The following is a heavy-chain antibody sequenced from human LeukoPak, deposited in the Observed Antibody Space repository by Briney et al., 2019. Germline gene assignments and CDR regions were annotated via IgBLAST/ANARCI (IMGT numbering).Heavy chain of an antibody. V-gene: IGHV4-39*01. CDR3: ARPMSGSYWVWFDP. CDR2: IYYSGST. J-gene: IGHJ5*02. D-gene: IGHD1-26*01. Sequence: SETLSLTCTVSGGSISSSSYYWGWIRQPPGKGLEWIGSIYYSGSTYYNPSLKGRVTISVDTSKNQFSLKLSSVTAADTAVYYCARPMSGSYWVWFDPWGQGTLVTVSS. CDR1: GGSISSSSYY.